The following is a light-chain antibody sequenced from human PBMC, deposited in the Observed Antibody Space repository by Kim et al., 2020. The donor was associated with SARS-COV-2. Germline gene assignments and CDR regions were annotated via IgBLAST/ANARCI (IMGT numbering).Light chain of an antibody. V-gene: IGLV3-19*01. CDR3: NSRDSSGNHHVL. J-gene: IGLJ2*01. CDR2: GKN. Sequence: LGHTVRITCQGDSLRSYYASCYQQKPGPAPVLVIYGKNNRPSGIPDRFSGSSSGNTASLTITGAQAEDEADYYCNSRDSSGNHHVLFGGGTQLTVL. CDR1: SLRSYY.